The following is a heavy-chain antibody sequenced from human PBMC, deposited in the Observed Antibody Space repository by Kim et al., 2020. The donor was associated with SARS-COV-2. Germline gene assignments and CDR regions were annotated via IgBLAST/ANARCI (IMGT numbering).Heavy chain of an antibody. CDR2: IYYSGST. Sequence: SETLSLTCTVSGGSISSGDYYWSWIRQPPGKGLEWIGYIYYSGSTYYNPSLKSRVTISVDTSKNQFSLKLSSVTAADTAVYYCAREYCSSTSCENYFDYWGQGTLVTVSS. CDR3: AREYCSSTSCENYFDY. D-gene: IGHD2-2*01. J-gene: IGHJ4*02. CDR1: GGSISSGDYY. V-gene: IGHV4-30-4*01.